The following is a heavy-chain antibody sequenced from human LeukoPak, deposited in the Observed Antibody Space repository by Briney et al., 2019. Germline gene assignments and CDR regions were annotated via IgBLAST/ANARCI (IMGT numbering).Heavy chain of an antibody. D-gene: IGHD3-9*01. V-gene: IGHV1-24*01. J-gene: IGHJ4*02. Sequence: ASVKVSCKVSGYTLTELSMHWVRQAPGKGLEWMGGFDPEDGETIYAQKFQGRVTMTEDTSTDTAYMELSSLRSEDTAVYYCVAHDILTGYYGAWELWGQGTLVTVSS. CDR3: VAHDILTGYYGAWEL. CDR1: GYTLTELS. CDR2: FDPEDGET.